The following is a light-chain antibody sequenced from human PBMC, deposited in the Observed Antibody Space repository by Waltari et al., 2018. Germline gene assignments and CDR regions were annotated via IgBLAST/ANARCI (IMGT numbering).Light chain of an antibody. CDR1: QSISIY. V-gene: IGKV1-39*01. J-gene: IGKJ3*01. CDR3: QQSNIMGT. CDR2: SAS. Sequence: DIQMTQSPSSLSASVADTVPIVCRASQSISIYLNWYQQKPGKPPKLLIFSASSVQSGVHSRFSGSGSGTEFTLTITSLQPEDFATYFCQQSNIMGTFGPGTTVDIK.